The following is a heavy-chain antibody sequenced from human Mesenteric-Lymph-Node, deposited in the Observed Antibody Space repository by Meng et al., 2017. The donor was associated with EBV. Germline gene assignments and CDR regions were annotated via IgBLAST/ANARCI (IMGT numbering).Heavy chain of an antibody. V-gene: IGHV3-74*01. Sequence: VQGVESGGGLVQPGGSLRLSCEASGFTFSNYWMHWVRQAPGKGLVWVAEISSDGSSTNYADSVKGRFTIYRDNAKNTLYLEMSSLRVEDTAVYRCASLSAPSDYWGQGTLVTV. J-gene: IGHJ4*02. CDR2: ISSDGSST. CDR3: ASLSAPSDY. CDR1: GFTFSNYW. D-gene: IGHD6-25*01.